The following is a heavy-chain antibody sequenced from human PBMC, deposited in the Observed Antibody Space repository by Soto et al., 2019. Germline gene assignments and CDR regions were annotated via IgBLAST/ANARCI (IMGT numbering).Heavy chain of an antibody. CDR3: ARESKEQWLAADY. Sequence: SETLSLTCTVSGGSISSGGYYWSWIRQHPGKGLEWIGYIYYSGSTYYNPSLKSRVTISVDTSKNQFSLKLSSVTAADTAVYYCARESKEQWLAADYWGQGTLVTAPQ. CDR1: GGSISSGGYY. V-gene: IGHV4-31*03. J-gene: IGHJ4*02. D-gene: IGHD6-19*01. CDR2: IYYSGST.